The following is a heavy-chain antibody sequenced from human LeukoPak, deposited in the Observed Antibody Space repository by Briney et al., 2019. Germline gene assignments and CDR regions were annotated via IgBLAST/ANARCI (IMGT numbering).Heavy chain of an antibody. CDR3: ARTGTTLDSVY. CDR2: IYYSGST. V-gene: IGHV4-59*08. CDR1: GGSISSYY. Sequence: SETLSLTCTVSGGSISSYYWSWIRQPPGKGLEWIGYIYYSGSTNYNPSLKSRVTISVDTSKNQFSLKLSSVTAADTAVYFCARTGTTLDSVYWGQGTLVTVSS. J-gene: IGHJ4*02. D-gene: IGHD1-1*01.